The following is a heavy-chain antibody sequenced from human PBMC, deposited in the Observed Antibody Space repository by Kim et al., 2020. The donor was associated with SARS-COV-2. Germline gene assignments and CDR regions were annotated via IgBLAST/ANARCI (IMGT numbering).Heavy chain of an antibody. V-gene: IGHV3-11*01. J-gene: IGHJ1*01. Sequence: GGSLRLSCAASGFTFSDYYMSWIRQAPGKGLEWVSYISSSGSTIYYADSVKGRFTISRDNAKNSLYLQMNSLRAEDTAVYYCAREDHYYDSSGYYRYFQHWGQGTLVTVSS. CDR1: GFTFSDYY. CDR3: AREDHYYDSSGYYRYFQH. D-gene: IGHD3-22*01. CDR2: ISSSGSTI.